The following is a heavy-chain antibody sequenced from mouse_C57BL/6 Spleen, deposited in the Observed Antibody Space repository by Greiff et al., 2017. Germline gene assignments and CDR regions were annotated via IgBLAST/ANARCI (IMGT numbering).Heavy chain of an antibody. Sequence: VQLQQPGAELVMPGASVKLSCKASGYTFTSYWMHWVKQRPGQGLEWIGEIDPSDSYTNYNQKFKGKSTLTVDKSSSTAYMQLSSLTSEDSAVYYCARKGGYDYDGFDYWGQGTTLTVSS. CDR3: ARKGGYDYDGFDY. V-gene: IGHV1-69*01. CDR1: GYTFTSYW. CDR2: IDPSDSYT. J-gene: IGHJ2*01. D-gene: IGHD2-4*01.